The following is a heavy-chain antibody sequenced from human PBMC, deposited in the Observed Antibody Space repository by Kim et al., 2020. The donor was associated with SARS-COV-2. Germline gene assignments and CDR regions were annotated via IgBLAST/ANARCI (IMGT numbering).Heavy chain of an antibody. J-gene: IGHJ4*02. CDR3: ARGYSGSSDY. CDR1: GFTFASYS. Sequence: VGSLRLSCAASGFTFASYSMNWVRQAPGRGLEWVSSISSSSTYTYYADSVKGRFTVSRENAKNSLYLQMSSLRAEDTAVYFCARGYSGSSDYWGQGTLVTVSS. V-gene: IGHV3-21*01. D-gene: IGHD1-26*01. CDR2: ISSSSTYT.